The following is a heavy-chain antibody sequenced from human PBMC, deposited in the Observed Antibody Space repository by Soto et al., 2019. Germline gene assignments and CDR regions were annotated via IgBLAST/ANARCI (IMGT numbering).Heavy chain of an antibody. CDR1: AFTFSGSA. V-gene: IGHV3-73*01. J-gene: IGHJ4*02. CDR2: IRSKANSYAT. Sequence: EVQLVESGGGLVQPGGSLKLSCAVSAFTFSGSAMHWVRQASGKGLEWVGRIRSKANSYATAYAASVKGRFTISRDDSKNTAYLQMNSLKTEDTAVYYCTRGYGDYVRDYWGQGTLVTVSS. D-gene: IGHD4-17*01. CDR3: TRGYGDYVRDY.